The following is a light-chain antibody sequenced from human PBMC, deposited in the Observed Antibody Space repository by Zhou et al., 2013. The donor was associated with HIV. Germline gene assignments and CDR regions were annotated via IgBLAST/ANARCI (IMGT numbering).Light chain of an antibody. CDR3: MQGLQTPWT. CDR1: QDIANR. V-gene: IGKV1-33*01. CDR2: DAS. Sequence: DIQMTQSPSSLSASVGDRVTVTCQASQDIANRLTWYQQKSGTAPKFLIFDASNLETGVPSRFSGSGSGTDFTLKISRVEAEDVGVYYCMQGLQTPWTFGQGTKV. J-gene: IGKJ1*01.